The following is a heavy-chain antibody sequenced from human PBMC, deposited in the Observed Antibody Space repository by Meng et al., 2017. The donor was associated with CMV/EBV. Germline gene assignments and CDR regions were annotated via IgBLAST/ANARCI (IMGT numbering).Heavy chain of an antibody. V-gene: IGHV1-69*05. CDR1: CGTFISYA. CDR2: IIPIFGTA. Sequence: SVKVSCKASCGTFISYAIIWVRQAPGQGLEWMGGIIPIFGTANYAQKFQGRVTITTDESTSTAYMELSSLRSEDTAVYYCARVEMDTSIRDHYGMDVWGQGTTVTVSS. D-gene: IGHD5-24*01. J-gene: IGHJ6*02. CDR3: ARVEMDTSIRDHYGMDV.